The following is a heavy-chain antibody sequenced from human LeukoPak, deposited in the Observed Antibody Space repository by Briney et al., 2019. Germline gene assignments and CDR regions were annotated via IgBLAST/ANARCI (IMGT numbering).Heavy chain of an antibody. D-gene: IGHD2-2*01. J-gene: IGHJ5*02. CDR3: ATARDCSSTSCYWFDP. CDR1: GYTLTELS. Sequence: ASVQVSCKVSGYTLTELSMHWVRQAPGKGLEWMGGFDPEDGETIYAQKFQGRVTMTEDTSTDTAYMELSSLRSEDTAVYYCATARDCSSTSCYWFDPWGQGTLVTVSS. CDR2: FDPEDGET. V-gene: IGHV1-24*01.